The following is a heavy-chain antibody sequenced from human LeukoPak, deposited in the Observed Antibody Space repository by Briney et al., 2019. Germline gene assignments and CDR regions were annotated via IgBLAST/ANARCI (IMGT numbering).Heavy chain of an antibody. D-gene: IGHD1-26*01. CDR2: INDSGSP. V-gene: IGHV4-34*01. CDR3: ARVGVTSSEFDY. CDR1: VGSFSGYH. J-gene: IGHJ4*02. Sequence: PSETLSLTCKVNVGSFSGYHWTWIRQSPGKGLDYIGEINDSGSPIYSPSLKSRVTISVDTAKNQFSMNLTSVTAADTSVYYCARVGVTSSEFDYWGRGTLVTVSS.